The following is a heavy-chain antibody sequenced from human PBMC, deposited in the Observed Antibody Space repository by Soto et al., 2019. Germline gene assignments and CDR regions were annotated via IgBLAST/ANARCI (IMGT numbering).Heavy chain of an antibody. Sequence: EVLLVESGGGLVKPGGSLRLSCVGSAFIFSDHSMNWVRQAPGKGLEWVTSIGDTGTFIYYADSVKGRFTISRDNAKNSLFLQMDSLRPEDTAVYYCARDQRYLRQGYSDYWGQGTLVTVSS. CDR2: IGDTGTFI. CDR3: ARDQRYLRQGYSDY. D-gene: IGHD4-4*01. J-gene: IGHJ4*02. V-gene: IGHV3-21*01. CDR1: AFIFSDHS.